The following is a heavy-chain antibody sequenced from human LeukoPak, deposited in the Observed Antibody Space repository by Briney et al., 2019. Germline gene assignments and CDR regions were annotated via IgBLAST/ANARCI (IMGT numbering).Heavy chain of an antibody. CDR1: GGSISSYY. CDR3: ARHRLPPPFDY. D-gene: IGHD4-11*01. Sequence: PSETLSLTCTVSGGSISSYYWSWIRQPPGKGLEWIGYIYTSGSTNYNPSLKSRVTISVDTSKNQFSLKPSSLTAPDTAGYYFARHRLPPPFDYWGQGTLVTVSS. CDR2: IYTSGST. V-gene: IGHV4-4*09. J-gene: IGHJ4*02.